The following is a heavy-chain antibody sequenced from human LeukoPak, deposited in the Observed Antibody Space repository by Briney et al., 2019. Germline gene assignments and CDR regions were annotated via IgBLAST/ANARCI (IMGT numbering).Heavy chain of an antibody. Sequence: GGSLRLSCAASGLNFSNYAMTSVRQAPGKGLDWVSSISGSGRSTYYADSVKGRFTIARDNSNNTLYLQVNNLKAEDTAMYFCAKVRGSRAYNWFDPWGQGTLVTVSS. CDR2: ISGSGRST. CDR3: AKVRGSRAYNWFDP. V-gene: IGHV3-23*01. J-gene: IGHJ5*02. D-gene: IGHD6-13*01. CDR1: GLNFSNYA.